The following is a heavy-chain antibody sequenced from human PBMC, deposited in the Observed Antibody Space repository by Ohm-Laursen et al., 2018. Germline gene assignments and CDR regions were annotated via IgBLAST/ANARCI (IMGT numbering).Heavy chain of an antibody. D-gene: IGHD1-14*01. CDR1: GFTFSGYA. CDR2: ATGSGRSQ. CDR3: AKGRSGGTGHGNWFES. J-gene: IGHJ5*01. V-gene: IGHV3-23*01. Sequence: SLRLSCAASGFTFSGYAMSWVRQGPEKGLEWVSVATGSGRSQYYTDSVKGRFSISRDNSKNTLYLQMNSLRVENTAVYYCAKGRSGGTGHGNWFESWGQGALVIVSS.